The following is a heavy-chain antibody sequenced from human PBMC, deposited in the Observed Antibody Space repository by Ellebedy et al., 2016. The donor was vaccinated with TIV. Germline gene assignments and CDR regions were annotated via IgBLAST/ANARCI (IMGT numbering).Heavy chain of an antibody. J-gene: IGHJ6*02. CDR3: AKKGWDDERYYYYYHAMDV. Sequence: GGSLRLXCAASGFTFSSYAMNWVRQAPGKGLEWVSFISGSGRHTHYADSVKGRSTIPRDNSKNTLYLQMNSLRAEDTAVYDCAKKGWDDERYYYYYHAMDVWGQGTTVTVSS. V-gene: IGHV3-23*01. CDR2: ISGSGRHT. CDR1: GFTFSSYA. D-gene: IGHD1-1*01.